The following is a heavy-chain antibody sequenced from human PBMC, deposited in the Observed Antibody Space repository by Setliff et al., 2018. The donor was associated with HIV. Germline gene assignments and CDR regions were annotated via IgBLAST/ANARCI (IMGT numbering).Heavy chain of an antibody. CDR3: ARRIDNSGSFPDKNWFDT. CDR2: IFTSGST. CDR1: GGSISSYC. V-gene: IGHV4-4*09. J-gene: IGHJ5*02. Sequence: TLSLTCTVSGGSISSYCWNWIRQPPGRGLGWIGYIFTSGSTKYNPSLQSRVTMSIDTSKNQFSLKLTSVTAADTAVYYCARRIDNSGSFPDKNWFDTWGQGSLVTVSS. D-gene: IGHD3-10*01.